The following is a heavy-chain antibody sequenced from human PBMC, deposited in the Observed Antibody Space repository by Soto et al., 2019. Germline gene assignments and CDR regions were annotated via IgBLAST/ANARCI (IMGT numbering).Heavy chain of an antibody. CDR1: GNTFASHG. D-gene: IGHD3-10*01. CDR2: INPYSGGA. V-gene: IGHV1-2*02. J-gene: IGHJ5*02. CDR3: ARVIRGAYYNSPLDT. Sequence: ASVKVSCKASGNTFASHGFSWVRQAPGQGLEWMGWINPYSGGADYARSFQGRVTMTRDTSISTVYMELSRLRFDDTAVYYCARVIRGAYYNSPLDTWGQGTVVTVSS.